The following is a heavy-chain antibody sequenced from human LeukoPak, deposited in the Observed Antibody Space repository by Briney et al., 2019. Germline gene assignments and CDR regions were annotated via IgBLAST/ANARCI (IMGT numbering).Heavy chain of an antibody. J-gene: IGHJ4*02. Sequence: GGSLRLSCAASGFTFSRYAMSWVRQAPGKGLEWVSAISGSGGRIDNADSVKGRFTISRDNSKNTLYLQMNSLRAEDTAVYYCAKDLSIVGATSNFDYWGQGTLVTVSS. V-gene: IGHV3-23*01. CDR3: AKDLSIVGATSNFDY. D-gene: IGHD1-26*01. CDR2: ISGSGGRI. CDR1: GFTFSRYA.